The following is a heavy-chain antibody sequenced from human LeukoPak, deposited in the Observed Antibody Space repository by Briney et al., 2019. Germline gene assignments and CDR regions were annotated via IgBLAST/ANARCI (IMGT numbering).Heavy chain of an antibody. CDR3: ARVPDYYYYYMDV. J-gene: IGHJ6*03. D-gene: IGHD1-14*01. CDR1: GFTFSSYS. V-gene: IGHV3-21*01. CDR2: ISSSSSYI. Sequence: PGGSLRLSCAASGFTFSSYSMNLVRQAPGKGLEWVSSISSSSSYIYYADSVKGRFTISRDNAKNSLYLQMNSLRAEDTAVYYCARVPDYYYYYMDVWGKGTTVTVSS.